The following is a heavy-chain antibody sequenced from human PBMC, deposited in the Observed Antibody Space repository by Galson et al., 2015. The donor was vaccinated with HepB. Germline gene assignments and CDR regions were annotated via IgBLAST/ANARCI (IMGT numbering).Heavy chain of an antibody. CDR3: AKILRRGPLVRGIIPAF. CDR1: GFSFRSYG. CDR2: ILYDGSQK. D-gene: IGHD3-10*01. V-gene: IGHV3-30*18. J-gene: IGHJ4*02. Sequence: SLRLSCAASGFSFRSYGMHWVRQAPGKGLEWVALILYDGSQKYYGDSVKGRFTISRDDSKNTLHLQMNSLRTEDTAVYFCAKILRRGPLVRGIIPAFWGQGTLVTVSS.